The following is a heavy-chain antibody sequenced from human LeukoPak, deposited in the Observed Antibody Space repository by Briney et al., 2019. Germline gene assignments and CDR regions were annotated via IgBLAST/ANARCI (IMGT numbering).Heavy chain of an antibody. CDR3: ARDSWLDAFDI. J-gene: IGHJ3*02. Sequence: SETLSLTCAVYGGSFRGYYWSWIRQPPGKGREWIGEINHSGSTNYNPSLKSRVTISVDTSKNQFSLKLSSVTAADTAVYYCARDSWLDAFDIWGQGTMVTVSS. CDR1: GGSFRGYY. CDR2: INHSGST. D-gene: IGHD3-22*01. V-gene: IGHV4-34*01.